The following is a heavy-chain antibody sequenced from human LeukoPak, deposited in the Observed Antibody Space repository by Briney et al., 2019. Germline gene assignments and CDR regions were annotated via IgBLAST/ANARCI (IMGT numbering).Heavy chain of an antibody. CDR2: ISYDGSNK. J-gene: IGHJ4*02. D-gene: IGHD6-19*01. CDR3: ARGRGSRNIAVAGNYFDY. Sequence: GGSLRLSCAASGFTFSSYAMHWVRQAPGQGLEWVAVISYDGSNKYYADSVKGRLTISRDNSKNTLYLQMNSLRAEDTAVYYCARGRGSRNIAVAGNYFDYWGQGTLVTVSS. CDR1: GFTFSSYA. V-gene: IGHV3-30-3*01.